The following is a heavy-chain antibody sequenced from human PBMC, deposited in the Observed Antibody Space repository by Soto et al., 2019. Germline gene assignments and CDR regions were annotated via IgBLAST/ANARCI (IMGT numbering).Heavy chain of an antibody. CDR3: ARYCSGGSCHKRVPDY. V-gene: IGHV1-18*01. Sequence: QVQLVQSGAEVKKPGASVKVSCKVSGYTLTNYGISWVRQAPGQGLEWMGWINTYNGATNYAQNLQCRVTMTTETSTDTAEVGLRSLTHDETAVYYCARYCSGGSCHKRVPDYWGQETLVTVAS. D-gene: IGHD2-15*01. CDR1: GYTLTNYG. J-gene: IGHJ4*02. CDR2: INTYNGAT.